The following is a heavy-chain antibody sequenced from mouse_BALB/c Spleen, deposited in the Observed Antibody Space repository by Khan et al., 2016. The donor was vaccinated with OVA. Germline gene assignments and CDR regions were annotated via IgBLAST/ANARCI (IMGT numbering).Heavy chain of an antibody. Sequence: QVQLKQSGPGLVAPSQSLSITCTISGFSLTNYGVHWVRQPPGKGLEWLVVIWSDGSTTYNSALKSRLSISKDNSKSHVFLKMSSLQTDDTAMYYCARQPYYHYYLMDYWGQGTSVTVSS. CDR1: GFSLTNYG. CDR2: IWSDGST. J-gene: IGHJ4*01. V-gene: IGHV2-6-1*01. CDR3: ARQPYYHYYLMDY. D-gene: IGHD2-10*01.